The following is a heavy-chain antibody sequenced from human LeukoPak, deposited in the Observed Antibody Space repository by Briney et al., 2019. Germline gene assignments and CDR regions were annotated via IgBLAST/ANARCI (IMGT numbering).Heavy chain of an antibody. Sequence: GGSLRLSCEVSGFTINSNYMSWVRQAPGTGLEWVSSLYSGGSTFYADSVKGRFTISRDNSKNTLFLQMDSLRAEDTAVYYCAKGGLERRRQFDYWGQGTLVTVSS. J-gene: IGHJ4*02. CDR3: AKGGLERRRQFDY. CDR2: LYSGGST. CDR1: GFTINSNY. V-gene: IGHV3-53*01. D-gene: IGHD1-1*01.